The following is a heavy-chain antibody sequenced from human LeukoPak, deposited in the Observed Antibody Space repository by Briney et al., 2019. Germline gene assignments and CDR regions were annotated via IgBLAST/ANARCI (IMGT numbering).Heavy chain of an antibody. CDR1: GFTFRRHW. CDR3: ARDYTGGWNDY. V-gene: IGHV3-7*01. Sequence: GGSLRPSCAAAGFTFRRHWMSWVRQTKGKGLECVAKIKEDGSEKHYVDSVKGRFTISRDNAKNSLYLQMNSLRAEDTAVYYCARDYTGGWNDYWGQGTLVTVSS. CDR2: IKEDGSEK. D-gene: IGHD7-27*01. J-gene: IGHJ4*02.